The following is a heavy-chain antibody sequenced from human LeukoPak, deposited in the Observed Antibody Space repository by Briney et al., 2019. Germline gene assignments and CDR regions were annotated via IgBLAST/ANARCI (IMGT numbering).Heavy chain of an antibody. CDR3: AKDIGRGYYDDAFDI. Sequence: GGSLRLSCAASGFTFDDYAMHWVRQAPGKGLEWVSGISWNSGSIGYADSVKGRFTISRDNAKNSLYLQMNSLRAEDMALYYCAKDIGRGYYDDAFDIWGQGTMVTVSS. CDR2: ISWNSGSI. V-gene: IGHV3-9*03. CDR1: GFTFDDYA. D-gene: IGHD3-3*01. J-gene: IGHJ3*02.